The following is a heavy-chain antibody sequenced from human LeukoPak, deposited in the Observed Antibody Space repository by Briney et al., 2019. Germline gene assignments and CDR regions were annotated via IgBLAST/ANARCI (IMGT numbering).Heavy chain of an antibody. Sequence: SETLSLTCTVSGGSISSYYWSWIRQPPGKGLEWIGYIYYSGSTNYNPSLKSRVTISVDTSKNQFSLKLSSVTAADTAVYYCARGFGTAAAGTVYYYYGMDVWGQGTTVTVSS. CDR2: IYYSGST. V-gene: IGHV4-59*01. D-gene: IGHD6-13*01. CDR3: ARGFGTAAAGTVYYYYGMDV. J-gene: IGHJ6*02. CDR1: GGSISSYY.